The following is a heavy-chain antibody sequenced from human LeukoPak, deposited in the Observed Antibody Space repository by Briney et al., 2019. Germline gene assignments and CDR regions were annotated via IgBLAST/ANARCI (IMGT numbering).Heavy chain of an antibody. J-gene: IGHJ4*02. Sequence: PGGSLRLDCAAAGFIFRHYCMICARLAWGKGVLWVANIEQDGSEKYYVDSVKGRFTISRDNAKNSLYLQMNSLRAEDTAVYYCARGMGPTDGGDYWGQGTLVTVSS. D-gene: IGHD1-26*01. CDR2: IEQDGSEK. V-gene: IGHV3-7*02. CDR3: ARGMGPTDGGDY. CDR1: GFIFRHYC.